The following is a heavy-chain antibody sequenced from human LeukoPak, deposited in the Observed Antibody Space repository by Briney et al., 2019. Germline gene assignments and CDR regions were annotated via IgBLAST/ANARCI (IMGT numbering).Heavy chain of an antibody. CDR3: AKGMIVVVITGALDY. CDR2: ISGSGGST. D-gene: IGHD3-22*01. Sequence: PGGSLGLSCTASGFTFSSYAMSWVRQAPGKGLEWVSAISGSGGSTYYADSVKGRFTISRDNSKNTLYLQMNSLRAEDTAVYYCAKGMIVVVITGALDYWGQGTLVTVSS. CDR1: GFTFSSYA. V-gene: IGHV3-23*01. J-gene: IGHJ4*02.